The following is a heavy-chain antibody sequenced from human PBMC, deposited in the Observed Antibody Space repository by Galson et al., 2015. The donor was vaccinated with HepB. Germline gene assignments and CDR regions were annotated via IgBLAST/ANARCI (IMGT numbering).Heavy chain of an antibody. CDR3: AREGIAAAGTWYYYYYMDV. J-gene: IGHJ6*03. CDR1: GDSVSSNSAA. CDR2: TYYRSKWYN. Sequence: AISGDSVSSNSAAWNWIRQSPSRGLEWLGRTYYRSKWYNDYAVSAKSRITINPDTSKNQFSLQLNSVTPEDTAVYYCAREGIAAAGTWYYYYYMDVWGKGTTVTVSS. D-gene: IGHD6-13*01. V-gene: IGHV6-1*01.